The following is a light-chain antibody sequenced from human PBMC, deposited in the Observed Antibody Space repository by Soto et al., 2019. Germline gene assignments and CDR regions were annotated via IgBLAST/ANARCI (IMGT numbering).Light chain of an antibody. CDR3: QQTYTTPEIT. CDR1: QSISIY. CDR2: GAS. V-gene: IGKV1-39*01. J-gene: IGKJ5*01. Sequence: DIQMTQSPSSLSASVGDRVTITFRSSQSISIYLNWYQLKPGKAPNLLMYGASYLKSGVPTRFSGSGSGTDFTLTISSLQPEDFAIHYCQQTYTTPEITFGQGTRLEIK.